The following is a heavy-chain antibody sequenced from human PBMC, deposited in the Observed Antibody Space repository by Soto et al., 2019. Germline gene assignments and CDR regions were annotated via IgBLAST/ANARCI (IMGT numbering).Heavy chain of an antibody. CDR3: AKDHSAAYGVLDY. D-gene: IGHD3-3*01. Sequence: GGSLRLSCAASGFTFSSYGMHWVRQAPGKGLEWVSAISSAGNTYYADSVKGRFTISRDNSKNTLHLQMNSLRVEDTAVYYCAKDHSAAYGVLDYWGQGTQVTVSS. V-gene: IGHV3-23*01. CDR2: ISSAGNT. CDR1: GFTFSSYG. J-gene: IGHJ4*02.